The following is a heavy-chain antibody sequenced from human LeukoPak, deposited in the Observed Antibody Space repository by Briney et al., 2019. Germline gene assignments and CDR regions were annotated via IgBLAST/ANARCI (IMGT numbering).Heavy chain of an antibody. V-gene: IGHV3-64*01. Sequence: GGSLRLSCAASGFTFSSYAMHWVRQASGKGLEYVSAISSNGGSTYYANSVKGRFTISRDNSKNTLYLQMGSLRAEDMAVYYCARGEYSSPIGAFDIWGQGTMVTVSS. CDR3: ARGEYSSPIGAFDI. CDR1: GFTFSSYA. D-gene: IGHD6-6*01. CDR2: ISSNGGST. J-gene: IGHJ3*02.